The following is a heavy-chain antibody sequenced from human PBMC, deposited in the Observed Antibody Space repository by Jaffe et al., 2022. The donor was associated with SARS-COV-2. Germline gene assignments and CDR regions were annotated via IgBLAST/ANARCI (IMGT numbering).Heavy chain of an antibody. CDR3: ARAFFTYYGSGSPPYYYYYMDV. CDR2: INHSGST. D-gene: IGHD3-10*01. J-gene: IGHJ6*03. CDR1: GGSFSGYY. V-gene: IGHV4-34*01. Sequence: QVQLQQWGAGLLKPSETLSLTCAVYGGSFSGYYWSWIRQPPGKGLEWIGEINHSGSTNYNPSLKSRVTISVDTSKNQFSLKLSSVTAADTAVYYCARAFFTYYGSGSPPYYYYYMDVWGKGTTVTVSS.